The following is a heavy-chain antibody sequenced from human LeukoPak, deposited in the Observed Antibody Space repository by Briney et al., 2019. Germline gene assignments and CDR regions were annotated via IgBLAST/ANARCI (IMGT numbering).Heavy chain of an antibody. CDR3: ARERYYYGGKTWFDP. D-gene: IGHD4-23*01. V-gene: IGHV4-39*07. CDR1: GGYIITSDHY. J-gene: IGHJ5*02. CDR2: IYYTGST. Sequence: PSETLSLTCSVSGGYIITSDHYWGWIRQPPGKGLEWIGSIYYTGSTSTNPFFKSRVTLSVDTSKNQFSLDLTSVTAADTAVYCCARERYYYGGKTWFDPWGQGTLVTVSS.